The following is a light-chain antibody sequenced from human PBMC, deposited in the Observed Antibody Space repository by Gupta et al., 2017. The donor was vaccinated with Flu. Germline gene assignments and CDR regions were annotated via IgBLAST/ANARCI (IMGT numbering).Light chain of an antibody. CDR3: ATWDNSLIGPV. CDR1: SSNIGSTS. CDR2: SNN. J-gene: IGLJ3*02. Sequence: QSVLTQPPSASGTPGQRVTISCSGSSSNIGSTSVNWYQELPGTAPKLLIYSNNQRPSGVPDRFSGPKSGTSASLAISGLQSEDEADYYCATWDNSLIGPVFGGGTKLTVL. V-gene: IGLV1-44*01.